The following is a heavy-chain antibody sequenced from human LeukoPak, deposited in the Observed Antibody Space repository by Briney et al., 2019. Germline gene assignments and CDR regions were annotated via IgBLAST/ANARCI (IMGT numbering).Heavy chain of an antibody. V-gene: IGHV3-15*01. J-gene: IGHJ4*02. CDR3: TPGYGSEAFDY. CDR1: GFTFSNAW. Sequence: GGSLRLSCAASGFTFSNAWMSWVRQAPGKGLEWVGRIKSKTDGGTTDYAAPVKGRFTISRDDSKNTLYLQMNSLKTEDTAVYYCTPGYGSEAFDYWGQGTLVTVSS. CDR2: IKSKTDGGTT. D-gene: IGHD3-10*01.